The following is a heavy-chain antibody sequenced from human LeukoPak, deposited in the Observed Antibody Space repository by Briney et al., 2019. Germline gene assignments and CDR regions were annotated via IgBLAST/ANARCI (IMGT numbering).Heavy chain of an antibody. CDR1: GFTFGSYA. Sequence: PGRSLRLSCAASGFTFGSYAMHWVRQAPGKGLEWVAVISYDGSNKYYADSVKGRFTISRDNSKNTLYLQMNSLRAEDTAVYYCARGASVAELDYWGQGTLVTVSS. CDR2: ISYDGSNK. V-gene: IGHV3-30*01. J-gene: IGHJ4*02. D-gene: IGHD6-19*01. CDR3: ARGASVAELDY.